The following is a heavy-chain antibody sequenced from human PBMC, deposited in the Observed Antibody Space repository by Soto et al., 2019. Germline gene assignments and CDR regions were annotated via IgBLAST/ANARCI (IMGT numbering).Heavy chain of an antibody. J-gene: IGHJ4*02. CDR2: IRSKAYGGTT. Sequence: RICGASCRLIVGDYGMSLFRKNQGKGLEWVGFIRSKAYGGTTEYAASVKGRFTISRDDSKSIAYLQMNSLKTEDTAVYYCTRDLGSSVAETDYWGQGTLVTVSS. CDR3: TRDLGSSVAETDY. CDR1: RLIVGDYG. V-gene: IGHV3-49*03. D-gene: IGHD2-15*01.